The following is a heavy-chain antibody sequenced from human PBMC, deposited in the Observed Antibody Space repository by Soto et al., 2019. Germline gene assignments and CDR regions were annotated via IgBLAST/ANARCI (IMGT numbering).Heavy chain of an antibody. Sequence: PGGSLRLSCAASGFTFSSYAMHWVRQAPGKGLEWVAVISYDGSNKYYADSVKGRFTISRDNSKNTLYLQMNSLRAEDTAVYYCARDHRITIFGVVIMGGGYYYGMDVWGQGTTVTVSS. CDR1: GFTFSSYA. D-gene: IGHD3-3*01. CDR3: ARDHRITIFGVVIMGGGYYYGMDV. V-gene: IGHV3-30-3*01. J-gene: IGHJ6*02. CDR2: ISYDGSNK.